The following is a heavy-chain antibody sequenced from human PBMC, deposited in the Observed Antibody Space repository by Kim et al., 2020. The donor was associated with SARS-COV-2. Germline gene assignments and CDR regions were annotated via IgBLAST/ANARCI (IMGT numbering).Heavy chain of an antibody. D-gene: IGHD3-3*01. CDR3: DTDAPAAIGVVCHFQH. Sequence: SETLSLTCTVSGGSMSSGSCYWAWVLPSPGRGLEWIATLNYNGVTYYKPSRKSRVTISVAKSTNQFSLELRSVTAADTAFYYCDTDAPAAIGVVCHFQH. V-gene: IGHV4-39*07. CDR1: GGSMSSGSCY. CDR2: LNYNGVT. J-gene: IGHJ1*01.